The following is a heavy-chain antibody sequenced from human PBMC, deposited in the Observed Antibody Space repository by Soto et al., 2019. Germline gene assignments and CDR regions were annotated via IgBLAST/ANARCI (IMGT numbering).Heavy chain of an antibody. V-gene: IGHV3-30*14. CDR2: ISYDGRTE. Sequence: GGSLRLSCAASGFTFSRYAMHWVRQAPGEGLEWVAVISYDGRTEYYGDSVKGRFTISRDNSKNTLFLQMNSLRVEDTAVYYCAKDPRGSGSAIGRYNWLDPWGQGTLVTVS. CDR1: GFTFSRYA. CDR3: AKDPRGSGSAIGRYNWLDP. D-gene: IGHD3-10*01. J-gene: IGHJ5*02.